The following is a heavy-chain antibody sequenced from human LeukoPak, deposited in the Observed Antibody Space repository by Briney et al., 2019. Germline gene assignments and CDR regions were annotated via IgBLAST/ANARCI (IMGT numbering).Heavy chain of an antibody. D-gene: IGHD5-18*01. J-gene: IGHJ4*02. V-gene: IGHV4-31*03. Sequence: SETLSLTCTVSGGSISSGGYYWSWIRQHPGKGLEWIGYIYYSGSTYYNPSLKSRVTISVDTSKNQFSLKLSSVTAADTAVYYCARVGPHTAMVGYYFDYWGQGTLVTVSS. CDR3: ARVGPHTAMVGYYFDY. CDR2: IYYSGST. CDR1: GGSISSGGYY.